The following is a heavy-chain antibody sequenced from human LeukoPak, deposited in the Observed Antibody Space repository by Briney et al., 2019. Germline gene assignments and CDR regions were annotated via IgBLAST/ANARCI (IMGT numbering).Heavy chain of an antibody. CDR3: ARQGRIVVVTTTHDAFDI. D-gene: IGHD2-21*02. Sequence: RGESLQISCTGFGYSFTTYWIGWVRQMPGRGLEWMGIIYPGDSDARYSPSLQGQVTISVDKSISTAYLQWSSLKASDTAMYYCARQGRIVVVTTTHDAFDIWGQGTMVTVSS. CDR2: IYPGDSDA. CDR1: GYSFTTYW. V-gene: IGHV5-51*01. J-gene: IGHJ3*02.